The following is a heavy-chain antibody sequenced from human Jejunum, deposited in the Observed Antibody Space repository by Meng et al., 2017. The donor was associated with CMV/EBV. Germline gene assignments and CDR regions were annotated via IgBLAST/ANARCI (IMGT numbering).Heavy chain of an antibody. CDR3: ARDRHYYDSSGYNLYFDY. V-gene: IGHV4-59*01. Sequence: SMSNYYWSWIRQPRGKGLEWIGYVSYSGGTNRNPSLNSRVTTSVDTSKNQFSLKLSSVTAADTAVYYCARDRHYYDSSGYNLYFDYWGQGRLVTVSS. CDR1: SMSNYY. CDR2: VSYSGGT. D-gene: IGHD3-22*01. J-gene: IGHJ4*02.